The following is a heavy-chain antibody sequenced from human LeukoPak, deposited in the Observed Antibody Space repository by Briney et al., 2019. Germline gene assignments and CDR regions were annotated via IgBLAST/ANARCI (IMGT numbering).Heavy chain of an antibody. V-gene: IGHV3-30*18. CDR3: AKDHLAGFYYYGMDV. CDR1: GFTFSNYG. J-gene: IGHJ6*02. D-gene: IGHD5-24*01. Sequence: PGGSLRLSCAASGFTFSNYGMHWVRQSPGKGPEWVAVILYDGSNQYYADSVKGRFIISRDNSRNTLYLQMNSLRAEDTAVYYCAKDHLAGFYYYGMDVGGQGTTVTVSS. CDR2: ILYDGSNQ.